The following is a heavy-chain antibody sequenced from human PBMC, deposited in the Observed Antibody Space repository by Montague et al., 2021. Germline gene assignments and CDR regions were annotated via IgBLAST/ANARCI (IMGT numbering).Heavy chain of an antibody. CDR2: TTLDGSST. CDR1: GFSFSSYW. J-gene: IGHJ3*02. CDR3: ARNLASAAPGAFDI. V-gene: IGHV3-74*01. Sequence: SLRLSCAASGFSFSSYWMHWVRQAPGKGLLWVSRTTLDGSSTTFADSVKGRFTTSRDNAKATLYLQMNGLRVEDTAVYCCARNLASAAPGAFDIWGQGTMVTVSS. D-gene: IGHD6-13*01.